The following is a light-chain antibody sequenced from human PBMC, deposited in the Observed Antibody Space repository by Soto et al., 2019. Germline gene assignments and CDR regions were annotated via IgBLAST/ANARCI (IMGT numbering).Light chain of an antibody. CDR3: KQYGSSLLT. J-gene: IGKJ4*01. CDR2: GAS. CDR1: QSVSSSY. Sequence: EIVSAQSPGTLSLSPGETATTSSRGSQSVSSSYLAWYQQKPGQAPRLLIYGASSRATGIPDRFSGSGSGTDFTLTISRLETEDFAVYYCKQYGSSLLTFGGGTKVDIK. V-gene: IGKV3-20*01.